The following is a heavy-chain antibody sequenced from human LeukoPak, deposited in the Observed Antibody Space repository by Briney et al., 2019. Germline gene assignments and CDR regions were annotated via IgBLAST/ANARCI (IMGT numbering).Heavy chain of an antibody. CDR2: ISGSGGST. CDR3: ASHRTGNYPHSNFDY. Sequence: GGSLRLSCAASGFTFSSYAMSWVRQAPGKGLEWVSPISGSGGSTYYADSVKGRFTISRDNSKNTLYLHVNSLRADDTAVYYCASHRTGNYPHSNFDYWGQGTLVTVSS. CDR1: GFTFSSYA. J-gene: IGHJ4*02. V-gene: IGHV3-23*01. D-gene: IGHD2-8*02.